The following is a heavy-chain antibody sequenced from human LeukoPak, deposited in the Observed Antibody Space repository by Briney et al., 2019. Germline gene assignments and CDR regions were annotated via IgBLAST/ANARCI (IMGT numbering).Heavy chain of an antibody. CDR3: AKVRVGPTRAEYFQH. CDR1: GGSISSGGYH. CDR2: IFGSSAST. V-gene: IGHV3-23*01. J-gene: IGHJ1*01. D-gene: IGHD1-26*01. Sequence: ETLSLTCTVSGGSISSGGYHWSWVRQAPGKGLEWVSTIFGSSASTYYADSVKGRFTISRDNSKNTVYLQMNSLRADDTAVYYCAKVRVGPTRAEYFQHWGQGTLVTVSS.